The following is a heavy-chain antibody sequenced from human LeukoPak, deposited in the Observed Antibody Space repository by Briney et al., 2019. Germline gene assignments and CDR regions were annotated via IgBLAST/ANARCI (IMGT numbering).Heavy chain of an antibody. V-gene: IGHV3-66*01. CDR2: IYSGGST. Sequence: GGSLRLSCAASGFTVSSNYMSWVRQAPGKGLEWVSVIYSGGSTYYADSVKGRFTISRDNSKNTLYLQMNSLRAEDTAVYYCARFKVGPTSAFDYWGQGTLVTVSS. J-gene: IGHJ4*02. D-gene: IGHD1-26*01. CDR3: ARFKVGPTSAFDY. CDR1: GFTVSSNY.